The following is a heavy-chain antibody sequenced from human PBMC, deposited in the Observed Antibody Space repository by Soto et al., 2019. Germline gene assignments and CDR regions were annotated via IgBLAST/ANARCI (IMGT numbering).Heavy chain of an antibody. CDR3: AREYTYGSNFFDC. CDR1: GVSISSAAYY. D-gene: IGHD2-2*02. V-gene: IGHV4-31*03. CDR2: ISPSGST. J-gene: IGHJ4*02. Sequence: QVQLQESGPGLVKPSQTLSLTCTVSGVSISSAAYYWSWIRQHPGKGLEWIGYISPSGSTYYNPSHKSRVIISVDTSKNQFSLSLTSVTAADTAVYYCAREYTYGSNFFDCWGQGALVTVSS.